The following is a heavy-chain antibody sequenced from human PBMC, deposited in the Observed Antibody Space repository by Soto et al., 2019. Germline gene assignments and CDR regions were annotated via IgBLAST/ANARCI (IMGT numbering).Heavy chain of an antibody. D-gene: IGHD4-17*01. V-gene: IGHV3-48*01. CDR1: GFTFSSYS. CDR2: ISSSSSTI. J-gene: IGHJ6*02. Sequence: EVQLVESGGGLEQPGGSLRLSCAASGFTFSSYSMNWVRQAPGKGLEWISYISSSSSTIYYADSVKGRFTISRDNAKNSLFLQMNSLRAEDTAVYYCAIWGHGDVYGMDVWGQGTTVTVSS. CDR3: AIWGHGDVYGMDV.